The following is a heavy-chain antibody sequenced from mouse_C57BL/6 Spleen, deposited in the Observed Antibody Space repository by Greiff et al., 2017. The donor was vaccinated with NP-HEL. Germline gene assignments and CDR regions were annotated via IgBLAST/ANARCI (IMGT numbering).Heavy chain of an antibody. J-gene: IGHJ2*01. CDR1: GYAFSSSW. Sequence: QVQLQQSGPELVKPGASVKISCKASGYAFSSSWMNWVKQRPGTGLEWIGRIYPGDGDTNYNGKFKGKATLTADKSSSTAYMQLSSLTSEDSAVYFCAREGYYGSKNYFDYWGQGTTLTVSS. CDR2: IYPGDGDT. V-gene: IGHV1-82*01. CDR3: AREGYYGSKNYFDY. D-gene: IGHD1-1*01.